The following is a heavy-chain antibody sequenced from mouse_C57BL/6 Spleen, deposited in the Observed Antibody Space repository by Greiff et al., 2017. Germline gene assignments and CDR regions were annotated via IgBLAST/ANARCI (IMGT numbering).Heavy chain of an antibody. Sequence: VQLQQSGAELVKPGASVKMSCKASGYTFTSYWITWVKQRPGQGLEWIGDIYPGSGSTNYYEKFKSKATLTVETSSSTAYMQLSSLTSEDSAVYYCARWDDSYAMDYWGQGTSVTVSS. CDR1: GYTFTSYW. D-gene: IGHD4-1*01. V-gene: IGHV1-55*01. CDR2: IYPGSGST. CDR3: ARWDDSYAMDY. J-gene: IGHJ4*01.